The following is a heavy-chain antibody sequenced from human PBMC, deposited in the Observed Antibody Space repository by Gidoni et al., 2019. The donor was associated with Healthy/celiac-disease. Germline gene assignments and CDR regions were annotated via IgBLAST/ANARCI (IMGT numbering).Heavy chain of an antibody. CDR1: GGPISSSSYY. D-gene: IGHD6-19*01. J-gene: IGHJ6*02. V-gene: IGHV4-39*01. CDR3: ASGYSSGWYIGGEVVAPPSSAKYGMDV. Sequence: QLQLQESGPGLVKPSETLSLTCTVSGGPISSSSYYWGWRRPPPGKGLEWIGSIYYSGSTYYNPSLKSRVTISVDTSKNQFSLKLSSVTAADTAVYYCASGYSSGWYIGGEVVAPPSSAKYGMDVWGQGTTVTVSS. CDR2: IYYSGST.